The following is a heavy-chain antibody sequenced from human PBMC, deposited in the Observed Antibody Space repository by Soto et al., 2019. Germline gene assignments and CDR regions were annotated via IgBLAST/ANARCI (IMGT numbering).Heavy chain of an antibody. D-gene: IGHD3-22*01. CDR1: GGPFSGDDLY. Sequence: LSLTCVVSGGPFSGDDLYWSWIRHLPGKGLEWIANVYHTGTTYYNPSLKSRVSMSVDTSQNQFSLILASVTAADTAVYYCARALVTDYNSRDYHYYFAMDVWGQGTSVTVSS. CDR3: ARALVTDYNSRDYHYYFAMDV. J-gene: IGHJ6*02. V-gene: IGHV4-31*02. CDR2: VYHTGTT.